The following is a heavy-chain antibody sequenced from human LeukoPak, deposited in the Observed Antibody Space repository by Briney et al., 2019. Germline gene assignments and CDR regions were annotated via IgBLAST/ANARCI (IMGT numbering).Heavy chain of an antibody. V-gene: IGHV3-30-3*01. CDR1: GFTFTNYT. J-gene: IGHJ6*02. CDR2: ISYDGTNK. D-gene: IGHD4-17*01. Sequence: QPGRSLRLSCAASGFTFTNYTMHYVRQAPGKGLEWVAVISYDGTNKYYADSVKGRFTISRDNSKNTLYLQMNSLRTEDTAVYYCAREIPVTTADYGMDVWGQGTTVTVSS. CDR3: AREIPVTTADYGMDV.